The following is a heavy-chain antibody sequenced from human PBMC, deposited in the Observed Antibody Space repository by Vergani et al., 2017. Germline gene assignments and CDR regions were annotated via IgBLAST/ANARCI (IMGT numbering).Heavy chain of an antibody. Sequence: QLQLQESGPGLVKPPGTLSLTCAVSGGSISSSNWWSWVRQPPGKGLEWMGYIYYSGTTNYNPSLKTRITISVDTSKNQFSLRLNSVTAADTAVYYCARVGYSGYGLGLWGQGTLVTVSS. V-gene: IGHV4-4*03. CDR3: ARVGYSGYGLGL. CDR1: GGSISSSNW. D-gene: IGHD5-12*01. J-gene: IGHJ4*02. CDR2: IYYSGTT.